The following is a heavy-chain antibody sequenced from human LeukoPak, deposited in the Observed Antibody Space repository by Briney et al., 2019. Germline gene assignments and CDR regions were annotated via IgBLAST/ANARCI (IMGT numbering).Heavy chain of an antibody. V-gene: IGHV3-30*18. Sequence: GGSLRLSCGASGFTFSSHGMQWVRQAPGKGLEWVAVISYDGSNKYYADSVKGRFTISRDNSKSTLYLQMVSLRAEDAAVYYCAKDPLGYWGQGTLVTVSS. J-gene: IGHJ4*02. CDR2: ISYDGSNK. CDR3: AKDPLGY. CDR1: GFTFSSHG.